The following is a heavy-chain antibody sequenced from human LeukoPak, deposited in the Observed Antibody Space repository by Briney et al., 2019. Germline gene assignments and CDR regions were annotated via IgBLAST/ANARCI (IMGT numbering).Heavy chain of an antibody. D-gene: IGHD2-2*01. CDR2: ISSSGSTI. CDR1: GFTFSSYE. CDR3: ARDLYCSSTSCSDY. V-gene: IGHV3-48*03. J-gene: IGHJ4*02. Sequence: GGSLRLSCAASGFTFSSYEMNWVRQAPGKGLEWVSYISSSGSTIYYADSAKGRFTISRDNAKNSLYLQMNSLRAEDTAVYYCARDLYCSSTSCSDYWGQGTLVTVSS.